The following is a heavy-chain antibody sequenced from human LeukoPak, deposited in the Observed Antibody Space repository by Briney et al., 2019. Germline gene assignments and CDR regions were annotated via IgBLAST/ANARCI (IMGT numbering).Heavy chain of an antibody. CDR2: IWYDGSNK. Sequence: GGSLRLSCAASGFTFSSNAMNWVRQAPGKGLEWVAVIWYDGSNKYYADSVKGRFTISRDNSKNTLYLQMNSLRAEDTAVYYCARTRGNYYDSSGLGYWGQGTLVTVSS. CDR3: ARTRGNYYDSSGLGY. D-gene: IGHD3-22*01. J-gene: IGHJ4*02. CDR1: GFTFSSNA. V-gene: IGHV3-33*08.